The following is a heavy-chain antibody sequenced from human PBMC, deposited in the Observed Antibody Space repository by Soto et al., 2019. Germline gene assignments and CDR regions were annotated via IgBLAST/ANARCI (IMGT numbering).Heavy chain of an antibody. CDR3: AGPGYTKYWYSVL. D-gene: IGHD5-18*01. CDR1: GYSFTSYD. Sequence: ASVKVSCKASGYSFTSYDINWVRQATGQGLEWMGWMNPNSGNTGYAQKFQGRVTMTRNTSISTAYMELSSLRSEDTAVYYCAGPGYTKYWYSVLGGGGPLVPVSS. J-gene: IGHJ2*01. V-gene: IGHV1-8*01. CDR2: MNPNSGNT.